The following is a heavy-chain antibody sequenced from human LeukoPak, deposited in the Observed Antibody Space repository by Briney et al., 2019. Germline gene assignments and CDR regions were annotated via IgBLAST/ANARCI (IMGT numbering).Heavy chain of an antibody. V-gene: IGHV4-4*07. J-gene: IGHJ5*02. CDR1: GGSISSYY. D-gene: IGHD2-15*01. Sequence: SETLSLTCTVSGGSISSYYWSWLRQPAGKGLEWIGRIYTSGSTNYNPSLKSRVTMSVDTSKNQFSLKLSSVTAADTAVYYCARHRCSGGSCYPMNWFDPWGQGTLVTVSS. CDR2: IYTSGST. CDR3: ARHRCSGGSCYPMNWFDP.